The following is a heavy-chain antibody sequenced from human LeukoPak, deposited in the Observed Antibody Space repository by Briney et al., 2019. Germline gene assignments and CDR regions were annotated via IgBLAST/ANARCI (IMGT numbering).Heavy chain of an antibody. CDR3: ARGAFHTSSVWFDP. CDR1: GESFSHYY. Sequence: SETLSLTCAVSGESFSHYYWSWLRQTPGKGLEWIGEINHRGTTNYNPSLKSRVAISVDTSRNQFSLQVTSVTAADTAVFYCARGAFHTSSVWFDPWGQGTLVTVSS. J-gene: IGHJ5*02. D-gene: IGHD2-2*01. CDR2: INHRGTT. V-gene: IGHV4-34*01.